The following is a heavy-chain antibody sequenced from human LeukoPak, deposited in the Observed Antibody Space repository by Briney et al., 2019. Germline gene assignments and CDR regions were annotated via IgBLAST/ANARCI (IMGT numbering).Heavy chain of an antibody. J-gene: IGHJ4*02. CDR3: AREWSEYSSSWCGDDY. D-gene: IGHD6-13*01. CDR1: GFTFSIYA. Sequence: PGGSLRLSCAASGFTFSIYAMTWYRQAPGKGLEWVSAVSDTGTTTFYADSVKGRFTISRDNAKNSLYLQMNSLRAEDTAVYYCAREWSEYSSSWCGDDYWGQGTLVTVSS. V-gene: IGHV3-23*01. CDR2: VSDTGTTT.